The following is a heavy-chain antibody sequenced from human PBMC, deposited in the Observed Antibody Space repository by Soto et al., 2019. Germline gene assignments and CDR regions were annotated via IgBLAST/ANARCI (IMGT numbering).Heavy chain of an antibody. D-gene: IGHD6-13*01. V-gene: IGHV3-7*05. J-gene: IGHJ3*02. Sequence: EVQLVESGGTLVQPGGSLRLSCEGSEFTFRSYWMTWVRQAPGKGLEWVANIKRDGSNKSYLDSVRGRFTISRDNAKNSLYLQMSSLRAEDTALYYCARDVSPGSSSLYLDAFDIWGQGTMVTVSS. CDR3: ARDVSPGSSSLYLDAFDI. CDR1: EFTFRSYW. CDR2: IKRDGSNK.